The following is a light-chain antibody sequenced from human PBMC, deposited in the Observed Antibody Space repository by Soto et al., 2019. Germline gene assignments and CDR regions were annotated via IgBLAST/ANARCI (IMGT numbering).Light chain of an antibody. J-gene: IGLJ2*01. CDR1: SSNIGSNT. V-gene: IGLV1-44*01. CDR2: SNN. CDR3: AAWGDSLNAVV. Sequence: QSVLTQPPSASGTPGQRVTISCSGSSSNIGSNTVNWYQQLPGTAPKLLIYSNNQRPSGVPDRFSGSKSGTSASLAISGLQSEDEADYYCAAWGDSLNAVVFGGGTKVTVL.